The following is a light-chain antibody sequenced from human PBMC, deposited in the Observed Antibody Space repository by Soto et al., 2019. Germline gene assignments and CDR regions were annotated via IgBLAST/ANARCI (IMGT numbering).Light chain of an antibody. J-gene: IGLJ1*01. CDR3: ASYTTNSTYV. Sequence: QSALTQPASVSGSPGQSIALSCTGTSSDVGGYSYVSWYQQQPGKAPKLVISDVSNRPSGVSDRFSGSKSGNTASLTISGLQTEDEADYYCASYTTNSTYVFGTGTKLTVL. V-gene: IGLV2-14*01. CDR1: SSDVGGYSY. CDR2: DVS.